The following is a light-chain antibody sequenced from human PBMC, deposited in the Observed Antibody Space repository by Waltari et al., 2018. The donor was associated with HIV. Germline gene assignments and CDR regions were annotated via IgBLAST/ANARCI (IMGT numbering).Light chain of an antibody. V-gene: IGLV1-44*01. CDR3: AAWDDSMSGRV. J-gene: IGLJ2*01. CDR1: SSNIGSHS. CDR2: NNN. Sequence: QAVLPQPPAASGTPGQRVTISCSGSSSNIGSHSVHWYQQLPGTAPKLLSYNNNGRPAGVPDPFSGSSVGTSVSLAISGLKSEDEADYYCAAWDDSMSGRVFGGGTKLTVL.